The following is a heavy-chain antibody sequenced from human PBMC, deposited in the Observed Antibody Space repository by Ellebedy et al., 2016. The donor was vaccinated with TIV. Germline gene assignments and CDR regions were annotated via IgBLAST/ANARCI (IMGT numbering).Heavy chain of an antibody. J-gene: IGHJ3*02. CDR3: ARTGEYSDDAFDI. V-gene: IGHV1-2*02. D-gene: IGHD2/OR15-2a*01. Sequence: AASVKVSCKASGYTFTGYNIHWVRQAAGQGLEWMGWINPNSADTNSAQKFQGRVTMSTDTSFTSTYMELSRLTSADTAVYYCARTGEYSDDAFDIWGQGTTVTVSS. CDR1: GYTFTGYN. CDR2: INPNSADT.